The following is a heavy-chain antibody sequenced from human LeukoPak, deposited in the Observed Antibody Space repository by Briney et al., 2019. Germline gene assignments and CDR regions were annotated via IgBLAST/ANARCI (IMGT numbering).Heavy chain of an antibody. CDR1: GGSISSYY. CDR3: ARDDLVYGVHYGMDV. CDR2: ISYSGNT. J-gene: IGHJ6*02. V-gene: IGHV4-59*01. Sequence: SETLSLTCTVPGGSISSYYWNWIRQPPGKGLEWIGYISYSGNTDYNPSLKSRVTISVDTSKNQFSLRLSSVTAADTAVYYCARDDLVYGVHYGMDVWGQGTTVTVSS. D-gene: IGHD2-8*01.